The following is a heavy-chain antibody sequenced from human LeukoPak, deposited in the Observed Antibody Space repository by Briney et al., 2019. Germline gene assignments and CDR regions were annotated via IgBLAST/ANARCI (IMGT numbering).Heavy chain of an antibody. V-gene: IGHV4-59*01. CDR2: IYYSGST. Sequence: PSETLSLTCTVSGGSISSYYWSWIRQPPGKGLEWIGYIYYSGSTIYNPSLKSRVTISVDTSKNQFSLKLSSVTAADTAVYYCARIRPLSGGNSGTHFDYWGQGTLVTVSS. CDR1: GGSISSYY. CDR3: ARIRPLSGGNSGTHFDY. J-gene: IGHJ4*02. D-gene: IGHD4-23*01.